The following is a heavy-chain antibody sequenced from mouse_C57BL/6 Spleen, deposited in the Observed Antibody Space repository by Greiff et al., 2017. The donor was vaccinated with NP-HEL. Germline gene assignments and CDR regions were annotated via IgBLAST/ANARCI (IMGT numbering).Heavy chain of an antibody. Sequence: QVQLQQPGAELVRPGSSVKLSCKASGYTFTSYWMDWVKQRPGQGLAWIGNIYPSDSATHYNQKFKDKATLTVDKSSSTAYMQLSSLTSEDSAVYCCARSGGSSYFDYWGQGTTLTVSS. J-gene: IGHJ2*01. CDR2: IYPSDSAT. CDR3: ARSGGSSYFDY. V-gene: IGHV1-61*01. CDR1: GYTFTSYW. D-gene: IGHD1-1*01.